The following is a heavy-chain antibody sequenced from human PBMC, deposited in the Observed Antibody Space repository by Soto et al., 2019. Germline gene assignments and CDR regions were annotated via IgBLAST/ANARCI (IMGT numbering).Heavy chain of an antibody. Sequence: QVQLVQSGAEVKKPGSSVKVSCKASGGTFSSYAISWVRQAPGQGLEWMGGIIPIFGTANYAQKFQGRVPITTDESTSTAYMELSSRRAEDTAVYYCAREGKGPRGGGWFDPWGQGTLVTVSS. V-gene: IGHV1-69*01. CDR2: IIPIFGTA. J-gene: IGHJ5*02. D-gene: IGHD3-16*01. CDR1: GGTFSSYA. CDR3: AREGKGPRGGGWFDP.